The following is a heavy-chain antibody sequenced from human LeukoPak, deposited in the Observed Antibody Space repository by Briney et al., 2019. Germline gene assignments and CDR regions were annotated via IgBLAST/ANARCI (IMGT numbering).Heavy chain of an antibody. J-gene: IGHJ4*02. D-gene: IGHD6-19*01. V-gene: IGHV4-31*03. CDR2: IYYSRST. CDR3: ARALLLYSSGWYAY. CDR1: GGSISSGGYC. Sequence: SETLSLTCTVSGGSISSGGYCWSWIRQHPGKGLEWIGYIYYSRSTYYNPSLKSRVTISVDTSKNQFSLKLSSVTAADTAVYYCARALLLYSSGWYAYWGQGTLVTVSS.